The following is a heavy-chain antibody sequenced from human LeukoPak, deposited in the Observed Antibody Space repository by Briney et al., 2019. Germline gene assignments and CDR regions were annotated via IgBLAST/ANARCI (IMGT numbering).Heavy chain of an antibody. CDR2: IYYSGST. CDR1: GGSISSYY. V-gene: IGHV4-39*01. J-gene: IGHJ4*02. CDR3: ARLSGLLWFGEPTNFDY. D-gene: IGHD3-10*01. Sequence: SETLSLTCTVSGGSISSYYWGWIRQPPGKGLEWIGSIYYSGSTYYNPSLKSRVTISVDTSKNQFSLKLSSVTAADTAVYYCARLSGLLWFGEPTNFDYWGQGTLVTVSS.